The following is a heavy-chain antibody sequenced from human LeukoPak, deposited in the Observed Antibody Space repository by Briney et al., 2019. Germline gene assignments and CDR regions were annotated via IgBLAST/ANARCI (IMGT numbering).Heavy chain of an antibody. J-gene: IGHJ4*02. CDR1: GFTFSSYW. CDR2: INSDGSST. CDR3: ARDYGDYSRYYFDY. V-gene: IGHV3-74*01. D-gene: IGHD4-17*01. Sequence: PGGSLRLSCAASGFTFSSYWMHWVRQAPGKGLVWVSRINSDGSSTSYADSVKGRFTISRDNAKNTLYLQMNSLSAEDTAVYYCARDYGDYSRYYFDYWGQGTLVTVSS.